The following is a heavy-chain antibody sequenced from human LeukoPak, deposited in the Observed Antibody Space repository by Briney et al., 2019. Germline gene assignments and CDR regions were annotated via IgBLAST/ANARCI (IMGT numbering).Heavy chain of an antibody. J-gene: IGHJ4*02. D-gene: IGHD3-22*01. V-gene: IGHV1-69*04. CDR3: AREYYDSSGPFDY. Sequence: SVKVSCKASGGTFSSYAISWVRQAPGQGLEWMGRIIPILGIANYAQKFQGRVTITADKSTSTAYMELSSLRSEDTAVYYCAREYYDSSGPFDYWGQGTLVIVSS. CDR1: GGTFSSYA. CDR2: IIPILGIA.